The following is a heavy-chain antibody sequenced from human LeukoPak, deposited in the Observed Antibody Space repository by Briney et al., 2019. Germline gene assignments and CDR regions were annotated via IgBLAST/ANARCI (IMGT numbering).Heavy chain of an antibody. CDR1: GGSFSGYY. Sequence: SETLSLTCAVYGGSFSGYYWSWIRQPPGEGLEWIGEINHSGSTNYNPSLKSRVTISVDTSKNQFSLKLSSVTAADTAVYYCARGARIWYYDSSGYPEYFQHWGQGTLVTVSS. V-gene: IGHV4-34*01. CDR3: ARGARIWYYDSSGYPEYFQH. D-gene: IGHD3-22*01. CDR2: INHSGST. J-gene: IGHJ1*01.